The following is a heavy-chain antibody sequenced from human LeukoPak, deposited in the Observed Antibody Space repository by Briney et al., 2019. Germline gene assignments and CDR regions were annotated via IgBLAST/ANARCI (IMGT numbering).Heavy chain of an antibody. CDR2: ISYDGSNK. CDR3: ARETLSLGGDLDY. J-gene: IGHJ4*02. Sequence: GGSLRLSCAASGFTFSSYAMHWVRQAPGKGLEWVAVISYDGSNKYYADSVKGRFTISRDNSKNTLYLQMNSLRAEDTAVYYCARETLSLGGDLDYWGQGTLVTVSS. D-gene: IGHD2-21*02. CDR1: GFTFSSYA. V-gene: IGHV3-30*04.